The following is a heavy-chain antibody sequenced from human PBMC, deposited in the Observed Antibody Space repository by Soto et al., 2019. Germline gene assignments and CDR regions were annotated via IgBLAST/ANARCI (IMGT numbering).Heavy chain of an antibody. CDR3: ARDPYSSSSFDAFDI. J-gene: IGHJ3*02. D-gene: IGHD6-6*01. CDR2: INAGNGNT. Sequence: AASVKVSCKASGYTFTSYAMHWVRQAPGQRLEWMGWINAGNGNTKYSQKFQGRVTITRDTSASTAYMELSSLRSEDTAVYYCARDPYSSSSFDAFDIWGQGTMVTVSS. V-gene: IGHV1-3*01. CDR1: GYTFTSYA.